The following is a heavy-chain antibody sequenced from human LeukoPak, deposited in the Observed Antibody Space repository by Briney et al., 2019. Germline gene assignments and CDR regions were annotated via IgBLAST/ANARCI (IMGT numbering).Heavy chain of an antibody. V-gene: IGHV3-30*18. CDR1: GFTFSSYG. CDR2: ISYDGSNK. D-gene: IGHD2-15*01. CDR3: AKTWGSLVVVAATVMYFDY. Sequence: GGSLRLSCAASGFTFSSYGMHWVRQAPGKGLEWVAVISYDGSNKYYADSVKGRFTISRDNSKNTLYLQMNSLRAEDTAVYYCAKTWGSLVVVAATVMYFDYWGQGTLVTVSS. J-gene: IGHJ4*02.